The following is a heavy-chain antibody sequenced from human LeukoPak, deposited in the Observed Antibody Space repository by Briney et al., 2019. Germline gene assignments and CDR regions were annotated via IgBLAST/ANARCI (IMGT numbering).Heavy chain of an antibody. CDR3: ARGSRCRDGYNFLYYYYYYMDV. J-gene: IGHJ6*03. Sequence: GASVKVSCKASGYTFTSYYMHWVRQAPGQGLEWMGIINPSGGSTSYAQKFQGRVTMTRDMSTSTVYMELSSLRSEDTAVYYCARGSRCRDGYNFLYYYYYYMDVWGKGTTVTISS. V-gene: IGHV1-46*01. CDR1: GYTFTSYY. CDR2: INPSGGST. D-gene: IGHD5-24*01.